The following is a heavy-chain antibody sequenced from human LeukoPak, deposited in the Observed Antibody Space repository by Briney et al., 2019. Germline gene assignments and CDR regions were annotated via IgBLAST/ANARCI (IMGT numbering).Heavy chain of an antibody. CDR1: GGSISSYY. Sequence: PSETLSLTCTVSGGSISSYYWSSIRQPAGKGLEWIGRIYTSGSTHYNPSLKSRVTMSVDTSKNQFSLKLSSVTAADTAVYYCARASLVGATPDAFDIWGQGTMVTVSS. J-gene: IGHJ3*02. V-gene: IGHV4-4*07. D-gene: IGHD1-26*01. CDR3: ARASLVGATPDAFDI. CDR2: IYTSGST.